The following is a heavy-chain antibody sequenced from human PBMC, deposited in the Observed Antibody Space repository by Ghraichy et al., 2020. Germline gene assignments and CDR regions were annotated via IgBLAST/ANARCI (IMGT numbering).Heavy chain of an antibody. V-gene: IGHV4-34*01. CDR1: GGSFSGYY. Sequence: SETLSLTCAVYGGSFSGYYWSWIRQPPGKGLEWIGEINHSGSTNYNPSLKSRVTISVDTSKNQFSLKLSSVTAADTAVYYCARAYCSSTSCYRLYFDLWGRGTLVTVSS. D-gene: IGHD2-2*01. J-gene: IGHJ2*01. CDR2: INHSGST. CDR3: ARAYCSSTSCYRLYFDL.